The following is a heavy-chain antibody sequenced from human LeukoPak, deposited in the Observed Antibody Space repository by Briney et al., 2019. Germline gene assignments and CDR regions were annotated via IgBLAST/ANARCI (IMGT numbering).Heavy chain of an antibody. CDR2: IYYSGSS. D-gene: IGHD2-15*01. CDR3: AVNQEGYCSGGSCLTEQ. V-gene: IGHV4-30-4*08. Sequence: PSETLSLTCTVSGGSISSGDYYWSWIRQPPGKGLEWIGYIYYSGSSYYNPSLKSRVTISVDTSKNQFSLKLSSVTAADTAVYYCAVNQEGYCSGGSCLTEQWGQGTLVTVSS. CDR1: GGSISSGDYY. J-gene: IGHJ4*02.